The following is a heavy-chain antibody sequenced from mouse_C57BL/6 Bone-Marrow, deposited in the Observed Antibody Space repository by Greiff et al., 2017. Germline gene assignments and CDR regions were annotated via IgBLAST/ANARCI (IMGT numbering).Heavy chain of an antibody. D-gene: IGHD2-4*01. CDR3: VRAYDYDDYTMDY. Sequence: VQLQQPGAELVKPGASVKLSCKASGYTFTNYWMHWVKQRPGQGLEWIGMMHPNGGSPDYNEKFKSEATLSLDKSSRTAYLELSSLTSEDSAVYWCVRAYDYDDYTMDYWAQGTTVTVSS. J-gene: IGHJ4*01. V-gene: IGHV1-64*01. CDR1: GYTFTNYW. CDR2: MHPNGGSP.